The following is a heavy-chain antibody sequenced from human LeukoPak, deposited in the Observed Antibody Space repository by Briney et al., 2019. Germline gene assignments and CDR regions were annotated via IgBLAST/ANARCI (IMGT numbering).Heavy chain of an antibody. V-gene: IGHV4-39*07. CDR3: ARVGDDYGYYYYYMDV. Sequence: SETLSLTCTVSGGSISSYYGGWIRQPPGKGLERIGSIYYSGSTYYNPSLKSRVTISVDTSKNQFSLKLSSVTAADTAVYYCARVGDDYGYYYYYMDVWGKGTTVTVSS. J-gene: IGHJ6*03. D-gene: IGHD4/OR15-4a*01. CDR2: IYYSGST. CDR1: GGSISSYY.